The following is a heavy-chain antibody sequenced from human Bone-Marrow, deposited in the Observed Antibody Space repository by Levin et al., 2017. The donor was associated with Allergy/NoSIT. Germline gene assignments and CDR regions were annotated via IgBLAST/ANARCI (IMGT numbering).Heavy chain of an antibody. Sequence: ASVKVSCKVSGNTLTEFSMHWVRQAPGKGLEWMGGVDPVDGEKIYGQKFQGRVTMTEDTSKDTAYMKLRSLRSADTAVYYCATTDGSGSYFAFNIWGQGTLVTVSS. CDR3: ATTDGSGSYFAFNI. V-gene: IGHV1-24*01. D-gene: IGHD3-10*01. J-gene: IGHJ3*02. CDR2: VDPVDGEK. CDR1: GNTLTEFS.